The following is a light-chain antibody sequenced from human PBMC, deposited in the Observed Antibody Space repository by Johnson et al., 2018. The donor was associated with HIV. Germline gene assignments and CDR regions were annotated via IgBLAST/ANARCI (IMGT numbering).Light chain of an antibody. CDR3: GTWDSRLSAYV. CDR1: SSNIGSNF. CDR2: DNN. Sequence: QSVLTQPPSVSAAPGQRVSISCSGSSSNIGSNFVSWYQQLPGKAPKLLIYDNNKRPLGIPDRFSASKSGTSATLGITGLQTGDEADYYCGTWDSRLSAYVFGTVTKVTV. J-gene: IGLJ1*01. V-gene: IGLV1-51*01.